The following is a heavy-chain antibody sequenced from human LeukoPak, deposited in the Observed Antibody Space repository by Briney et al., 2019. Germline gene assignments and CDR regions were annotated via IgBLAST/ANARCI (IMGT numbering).Heavy chain of an antibody. D-gene: IGHD5-12*01. CDR1: GFTFSSYA. V-gene: IGHV3-30-3*01. Sequence: GRSLRVSCAASGFTFSSYAMHWVRQAPGKGLEWVAVISYDGSNKYYADSVKGRFTISRDNSKNTLYLQMNSLRAEDTAVYYCASVISGSSFDYWGQGSLGSVSS. CDR2: ISYDGSNK. CDR3: ASVISGSSFDY. J-gene: IGHJ4*02.